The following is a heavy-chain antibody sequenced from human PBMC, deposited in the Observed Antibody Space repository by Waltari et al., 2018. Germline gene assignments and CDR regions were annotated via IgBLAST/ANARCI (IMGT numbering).Heavy chain of an antibody. CDR1: GGSISSGGYY. D-gene: IGHD2-2*01. V-gene: IGHV4-31*03. CDR3: ARGSYCSSTSCRPFDY. Sequence: QVQLQESGPGLVKPSQTLSLTCTVSGGSISSGGYYWSWIRQPPGKGLEWIGYIYYSGSTYYNPSLKSRVTISVDTSKNQFSLKLSSVTAADTAVYYCARGSYCSSTSCRPFDYWGQGTLVTVSS. CDR2: IYYSGST. J-gene: IGHJ4*02.